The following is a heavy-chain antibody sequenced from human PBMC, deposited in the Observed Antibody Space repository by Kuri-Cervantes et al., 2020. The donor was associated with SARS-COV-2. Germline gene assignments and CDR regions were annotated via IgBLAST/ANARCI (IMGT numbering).Heavy chain of an antibody. J-gene: IGHJ6*02. CDR2: ISSSGSKI. Sequence: GGSLRLSCAASGFTFSSYEMNWVRQAPGKGLEWVSYISSSGSKIYYADSVKGRFTISRDNAKNSLYLQMNSLRAEDTAVYYCAVDALNYYYYGMDVWGQGTTVTVSS. V-gene: IGHV3-48*03. CDR3: AVDALNYYYYGMDV. CDR1: GFTFSSYE.